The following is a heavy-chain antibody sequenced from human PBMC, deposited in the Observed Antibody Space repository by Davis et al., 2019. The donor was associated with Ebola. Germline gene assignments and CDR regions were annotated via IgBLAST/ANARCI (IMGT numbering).Heavy chain of an antibody. D-gene: IGHD6-13*01. V-gene: IGHV1-2*06. CDR1: GYTFTNYG. CDR2: INPKSGAT. Sequence: ASVKVSCKASGYTFTNYGITWVRQAPGQGLEWMGRINPKSGATKYVQKFQGRVTMTRDSSINTAYMELGSLRSDDTAVYYCARDGQQQLLVDTWFDPWGQGTLVTVSS. J-gene: IGHJ5*02. CDR3: ARDGQQQLLVDTWFDP.